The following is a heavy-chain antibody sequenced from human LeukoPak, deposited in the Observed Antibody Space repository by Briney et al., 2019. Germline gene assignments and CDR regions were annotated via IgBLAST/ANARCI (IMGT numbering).Heavy chain of an antibody. D-gene: IGHD2-2*01. Sequence: GGSLRLSCAASGFTFSSYSMNWVRQAPGKGLEWVSSISSSSSYIYYADSVKGRFTISRDNAKNSLYLQMNSLRAEDTAVYYCARDRLAYCSSTSCYSRYNWFDPWAREPWSPSPQ. V-gene: IGHV3-21*01. CDR3: ARDRLAYCSSTSCYSRYNWFDP. CDR1: GFTFSSYS. J-gene: IGHJ5*02. CDR2: ISSSSSYI.